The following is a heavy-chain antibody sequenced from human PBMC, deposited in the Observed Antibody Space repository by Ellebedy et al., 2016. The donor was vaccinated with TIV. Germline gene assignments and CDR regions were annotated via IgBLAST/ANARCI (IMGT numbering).Heavy chain of an antibody. Sequence: MPSETLSLTCTVSGGSISSGGYYWSWIRQHPGKGLEWIGYIYYSGSTYYNPSLKSRVTISVDTSKNQFSLKLSSVTAADTAVYYCARGRRFFYYYGMDVWGQGTTVTVSS. CDR3: ARGRRFFYYYGMDV. CDR2: IYYSGST. D-gene: IGHD3-3*01. CDR1: GGSISSGGYY. V-gene: IGHV4-31*03. J-gene: IGHJ6*02.